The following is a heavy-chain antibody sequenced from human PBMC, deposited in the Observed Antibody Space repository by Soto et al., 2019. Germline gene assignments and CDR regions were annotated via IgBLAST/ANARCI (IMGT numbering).Heavy chain of an antibody. CDR1: GGSFSGYY. CDR3: ARGPYLLLWFGDPHINFDY. CDR2: INHSGST. J-gene: IGHJ4*02. Sequence: SETLSLTCAVYGGSFSGYYWSWIRQPPGKGLEWIGEINHSGSTNYNPSLKSRVTISVDTSKNQFSLKLSSVTAADTAVYYCARGPYLLLWFGDPHINFDYWGQGTLVTVSS. D-gene: IGHD3-10*01. V-gene: IGHV4-34*01.